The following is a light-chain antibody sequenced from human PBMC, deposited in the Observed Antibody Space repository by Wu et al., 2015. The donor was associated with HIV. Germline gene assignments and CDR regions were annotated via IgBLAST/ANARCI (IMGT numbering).Light chain of an antibody. CDR3: QQYDTSPPWT. J-gene: IGKJ1*01. Sequence: NVLTQSPGTLSLSPGERATLSCRASQSLRNRYLAWYQQRPGQAPRLLIYGVSSRASGIPGRFIGGGSGTDFSLTISRLEPEDFAVYYCQQYDTSPPWTFARGPRW. V-gene: IGKV3-20*01. CDR1: QSLRNRY. CDR2: GVS.